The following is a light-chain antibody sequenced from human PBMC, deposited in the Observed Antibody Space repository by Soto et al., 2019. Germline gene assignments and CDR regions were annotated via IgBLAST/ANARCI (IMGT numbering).Light chain of an antibody. CDR1: RRMASSY. CDR3: QHYGTSPLT. V-gene: IGKV3-20*01. CDR2: GTS. Sequence: ELVLTQSPGTLSLSPGERATLSCRASRRMASSYLAWYQQRPGQAPRLLVSGTSTRTTGIPDRFSGSGSGTDFTRTISRLEPEDFAVYYWQHYGTSPLTFATGTKLHIK. J-gene: IGKJ3*01.